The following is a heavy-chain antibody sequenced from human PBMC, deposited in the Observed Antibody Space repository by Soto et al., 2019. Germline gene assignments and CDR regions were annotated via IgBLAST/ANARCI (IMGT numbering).Heavy chain of an antibody. V-gene: IGHV3-20*04. CDR3: ARASPRGRYFDWLIFPLGH. CDR2: INWNGRTR. J-gene: IGHJ4*02. CDR1: GFTFDDYG. D-gene: IGHD3-9*01. Sequence: GGSLRLSCAASGFTFDDYGMSWVRQIPGQELEWVAGINWNGRTRDYAVSVKGRFTISRDTAKNSLYLQMNSLRVDDTALYFCARASPRGRYFDWLIFPLGHWGQGTLVTV.